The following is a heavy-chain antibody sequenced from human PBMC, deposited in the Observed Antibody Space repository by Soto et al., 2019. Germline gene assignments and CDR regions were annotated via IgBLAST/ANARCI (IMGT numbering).Heavy chain of an antibody. CDR1: GIIVSTNY. CDR2: IYSDGKT. CDR3: ARDGGGGYYDSSGYVAV. Sequence: PGGSLRLSCAASGIIVSTNYMSWVRQAPGKGLEWVSVIYSDGKTYYADSVKGRFTISRDNSKNTVSLQMNSLRGEDTAVYYCARDGGGGYYDSSGYVAVWGQGTLVTVSS. D-gene: IGHD3-22*01. J-gene: IGHJ4*02. V-gene: IGHV3-53*01.